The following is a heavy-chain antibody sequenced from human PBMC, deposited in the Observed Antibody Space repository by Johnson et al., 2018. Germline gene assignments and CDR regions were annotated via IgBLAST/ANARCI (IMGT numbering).Heavy chain of an antibody. D-gene: IGHD6-19*01. V-gene: IGHV3-13*01. CDR2: IGTSGDT. CDR3: ARRGSSGWPYYYYDGMDV. Sequence: VQLVQSGGGVVQPGRSQRLSCAASGFTFSSYDMHWVRQATGKGLEWVSAIGTSGDTYYPGSVKGRFTISRENAKNSLYLQMNSLGAGDTAVYYCARRGSSGWPYYYYDGMDVWGQGTTVTVSS. J-gene: IGHJ6*02. CDR1: GFTFSSYD.